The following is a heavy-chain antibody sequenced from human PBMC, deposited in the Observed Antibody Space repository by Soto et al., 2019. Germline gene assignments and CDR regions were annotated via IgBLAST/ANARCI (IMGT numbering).Heavy chain of an antibody. CDR1: GFSISSSY. CDR2: IYSAGNT. CDR3: TSGHDYDSSGGYYFEY. J-gene: IGHJ4*02. V-gene: IGHV3-53*01. D-gene: IGHD3-22*01. Sequence: GGSLRLSCATSGFSISSSYMNWVRQAPGKGLEWVSVIYSAGNTYYADSVRGRFTISRDSSKNTLYLQMTRLRAEDTALYFCTSGHDYDSSGGYYFEYWGQGTLVTVSS.